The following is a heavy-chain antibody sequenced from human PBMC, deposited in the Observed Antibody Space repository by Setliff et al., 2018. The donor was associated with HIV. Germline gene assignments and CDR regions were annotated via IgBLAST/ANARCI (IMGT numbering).Heavy chain of an antibody. D-gene: IGHD3-10*01. J-gene: IGHJ4*02. CDR3: AKDLGSGSYPIFDY. CDR2: IWNDGSST. CDR1: GFTFSNYG. Sequence: GGSLRLSCAASGFTFSNYGIHWVRQAPGKGLEWVAVIWNDGSSTYYADSVKGRFTISRDNSKNTLYLQMNSLRAEDTAVYYCAKDLGSGSYPIFDYWGQGTLVTVSS. V-gene: IGHV3-33*06.